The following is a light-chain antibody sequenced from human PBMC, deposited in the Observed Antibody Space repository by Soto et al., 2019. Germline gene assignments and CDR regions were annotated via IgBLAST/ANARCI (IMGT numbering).Light chain of an antibody. CDR1: QSISSW. CDR2: KAS. J-gene: IGKJ1*01. V-gene: IGKV1-5*03. CDR3: QQYSAYSWT. Sequence: DIQMTQSPSTLSSSVGDRVTITCRASQSISSWLAWYQQRPGKAPKLLIYKASNLESGVPSRFSGSGSGTEFTLTISSLQPDDFATYYCQQYSAYSWTFDQGTKVDIK.